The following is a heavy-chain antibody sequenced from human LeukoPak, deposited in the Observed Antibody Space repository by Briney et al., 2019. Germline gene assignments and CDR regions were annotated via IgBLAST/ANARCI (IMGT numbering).Heavy chain of an antibody. V-gene: IGHV4-39*01. D-gene: IGHD4-17*01. J-gene: IGHJ4*02. CDR3: ARRGDYNYYFDY. CDR1: GGSNSSVTYY. Sequence: SDTLSLTCTVSGGSNSSVTYYWGWICQPPGKGQEWIGRIYYSGSTDYNPSLKSRVTISVDTSKNQFSLKLSSVTAADTAVYYCARRGDYNYYFDYWGQGTLVTVSS. CDR2: IYYSGST.